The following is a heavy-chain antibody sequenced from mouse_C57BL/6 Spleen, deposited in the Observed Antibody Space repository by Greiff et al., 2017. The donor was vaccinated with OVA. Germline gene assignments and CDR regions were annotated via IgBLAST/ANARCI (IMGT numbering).Heavy chain of an antibody. Sequence: VKLQESGAELARPGASVKMSCKASGYTFTSYTMHWVKQRPGQGLEWIGYINPSSGYTKYNQKFKDKATLTADKSSSTAYMQLSSLTSEDSAVYYCARESLMITFDYWGQGTTLTVSS. V-gene: IGHV1-4*01. CDR1: GYTFTSYT. J-gene: IGHJ2*01. D-gene: IGHD2-4*01. CDR3: ARESLMITFDY. CDR2: INPSSGYT.